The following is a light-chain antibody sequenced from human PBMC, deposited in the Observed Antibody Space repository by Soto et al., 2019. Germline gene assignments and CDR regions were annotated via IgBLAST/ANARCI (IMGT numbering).Light chain of an antibody. Sequence: DIQMTQSPSSLSASVGDRVTITCRASQDIYNSSNWYQHQPGKAPKLLIYDASNLEVGVPSRFSGRGTGTEFTFIIRSLQPEDIATYYCQQYDDLPGGTFGQGTKLEI. CDR2: DAS. CDR1: QDIYNS. J-gene: IGKJ2*02. V-gene: IGKV1-33*01. CDR3: QQYDDLPGGT.